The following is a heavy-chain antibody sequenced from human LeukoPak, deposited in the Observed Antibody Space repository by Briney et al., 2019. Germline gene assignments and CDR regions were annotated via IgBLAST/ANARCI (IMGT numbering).Heavy chain of an antibody. Sequence: ASVKVSCKASGGTFSSYAISWVRQAPGQGLEWMGGIIPIFGTANYAQKFQGRVTITADESTSTAYMELSSLRSEDTAVYYCARDRRDMVYYYYYMDVWGKGTTVTISS. CDR2: IIPIFGTA. D-gene: IGHD2-15*01. J-gene: IGHJ6*03. V-gene: IGHV1-69*13. CDR1: GGTFSSYA. CDR3: ARDRRDMVYYYYYMDV.